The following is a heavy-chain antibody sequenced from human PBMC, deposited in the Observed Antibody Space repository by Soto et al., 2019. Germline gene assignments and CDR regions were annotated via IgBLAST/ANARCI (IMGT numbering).Heavy chain of an antibody. D-gene: IGHD4-17*01. CDR1: SGSIRTSY. J-gene: IGHJ3*02. CDR3: ARLQYTVDTPIDM. CDR2: IHNSGNT. Sequence: QVQLQESGPGLVKPSETLSLTCTVPSGSIRTSYWTWIRQFPGKRLEWIAHIHNSGNTNSNPSLKSRVTISMDTSKNQISLRLTSVTAADTAMYYCARLQYTVDTPIDMWGQGTMVTVSS. V-gene: IGHV4-59*01.